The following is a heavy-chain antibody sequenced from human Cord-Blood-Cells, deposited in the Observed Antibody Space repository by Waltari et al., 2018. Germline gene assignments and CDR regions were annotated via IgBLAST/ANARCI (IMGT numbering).Heavy chain of an antibody. D-gene: IGHD6-13*01. CDR1: GFISSSYW. J-gene: IGHJ3*02. V-gene: IGHV3-7*01. CDR3: ARESSYDAFDI. Sequence: EVQLVESGGGLVQPGGSLRLSCAASGFISSSYWMSWVRQAPGKGLEWVANIKQDGSEKYYVDSVKGRFTISRDNAKNSLYLQMNSLRAEDTAVYYCARESSYDAFDIWGQGTMVTVSS. CDR2: IKQDGSEK.